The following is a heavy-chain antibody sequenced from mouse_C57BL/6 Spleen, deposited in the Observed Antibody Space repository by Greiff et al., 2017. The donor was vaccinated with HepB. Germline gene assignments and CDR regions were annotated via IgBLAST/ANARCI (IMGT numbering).Heavy chain of an antibody. CDR1: GYTFTDYY. Sequence: EVQLHQSGPELVKPGASVKISCKASGYTFTDYYMNWVKQSHGKSLEWIGDINPNNGGTSYNQKFKGKATLTVDKSSSTAYMERRSLTSEDSAVYYCDLPDYFDYWGQGTTLTVSS. CDR2: INPNNGGT. V-gene: IGHV1-26*01. CDR3: DLPDYFDY. J-gene: IGHJ2*01.